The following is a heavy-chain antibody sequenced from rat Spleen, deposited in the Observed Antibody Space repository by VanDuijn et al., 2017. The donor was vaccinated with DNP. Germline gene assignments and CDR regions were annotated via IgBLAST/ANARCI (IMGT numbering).Heavy chain of an antibody. Sequence: EVQVVETGGGLVQPGRSLKLSCVASGFTFSRYWMYWVRQAPKKGLEWVASISYEGSSTYYGDSVKGRFTISRDNAKNTLYLQMNSLRSEDTATYYCARESRAGDYWGRGVMVTVSS. CDR2: ISYEGSST. CDR1: GFTFSRYW. CDR3: ARESRAGDY. D-gene: IGHD1-2*01. J-gene: IGHJ2*01. V-gene: IGHV5-22*01.